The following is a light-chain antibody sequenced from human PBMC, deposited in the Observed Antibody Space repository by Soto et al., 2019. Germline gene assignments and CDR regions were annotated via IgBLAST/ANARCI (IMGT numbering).Light chain of an antibody. CDR2: GAS. CDR1: QSVSSNN. Sequence: PGETATLSCRASQSVSSNNLAWYHQKPGQIPSLLIYGASTRATGIPDRFSGSGSGTDFTLTISRLEPEDFTVYYCQQYDNSITFGQGTRLEIE. J-gene: IGKJ5*01. CDR3: QQYDNSIT. V-gene: IGKV3-20*01.